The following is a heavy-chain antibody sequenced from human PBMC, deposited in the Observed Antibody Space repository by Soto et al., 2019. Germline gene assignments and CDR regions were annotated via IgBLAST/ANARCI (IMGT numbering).Heavy chain of an antibody. J-gene: IGHJ4*02. Sequence: EMQLVESGGALVQPGGSLRLSCAASGFTFSSSWMAWVRRAPGKGLEWVANINPEGSAEYYVDSVKGRFTISRDNAKNSLYLQMNSLRLEDTALYYCARHGVWCFDFWGQGTLVSISS. CDR1: GFTFSSSW. D-gene: IGHD2-8*02. CDR2: INPEGSAE. CDR3: ARHGVWCFDF. V-gene: IGHV3-7*02.